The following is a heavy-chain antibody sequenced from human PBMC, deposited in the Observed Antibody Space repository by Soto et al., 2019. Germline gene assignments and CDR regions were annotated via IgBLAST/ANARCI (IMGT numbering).Heavy chain of an antibody. J-gene: IGHJ5*02. Sequence: QVQLVQSGAEVKKPGASVKVSCKASGYSFINYGVSWVRQAPGQGLEWMGWISPYNGNTNYAQKLQGRVTMTTDTSTSTAYMELRSLSSDDTAVYYCARQDVVVPAAIPQFDPWGQGTLVTVSS. CDR3: ARQDVVVPAAIPQFDP. D-gene: IGHD2-2*02. CDR2: ISPYNGNT. CDR1: GYSFINYG. V-gene: IGHV1-18*04.